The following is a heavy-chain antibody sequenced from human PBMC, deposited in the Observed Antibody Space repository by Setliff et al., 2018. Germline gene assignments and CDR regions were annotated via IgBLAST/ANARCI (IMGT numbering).Heavy chain of an antibody. Sequence: ASVKVSCKTSAYSFSGYYIHWVRQAPGQGLEWIGWINTNNGGTKYAQTFQGRVTMTRDTSITTAYMELSRLTSDDTAVYYCAKTKGFGDGWFDPWGQRTLVTVS. CDR1: AYSFSGYY. CDR2: INTNNGGT. V-gene: IGHV1-2*02. D-gene: IGHD3-10*01. J-gene: IGHJ5*02. CDR3: AKTKGFGDGWFDP.